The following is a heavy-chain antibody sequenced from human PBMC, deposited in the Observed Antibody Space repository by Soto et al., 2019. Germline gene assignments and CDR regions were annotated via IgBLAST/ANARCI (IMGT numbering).Heavy chain of an antibody. V-gene: IGHV4-39*01. J-gene: IGHJ4*02. CDR3: ARHGLDEYYYDSSGYLHYFDY. CDR1: GGSISSSSYY. CDR2: IYYSGST. Sequence: SETLSLTCTVSGGSISSSSYYWGWIRQPPGKGLEWIGSIYYSGSTYYNPSLKSRVTISVDTTKNQFSLKLSSVPAADTAVYYCARHGLDEYYYDSSGYLHYFDYWGQGTLVTVSS. D-gene: IGHD3-22*01.